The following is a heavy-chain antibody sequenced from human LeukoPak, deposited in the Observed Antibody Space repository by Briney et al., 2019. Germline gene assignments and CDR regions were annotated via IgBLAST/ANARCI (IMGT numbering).Heavy chain of an antibody. D-gene: IGHD3-3*01. CDR1: GGSITIHY. V-gene: IGHV4-59*11. CDR2: IYDGRNT. J-gene: IGHJ5*02. CDR3: ARAGWGDDSWGGPSNNWVGP. Sequence: TSETLSLTCTVSGGSITIHYWSWIRQPPGKGLEWIGYIYDGRNTNYNPSLKSRVTISADTSKNQFSLQLRSVTAADPAVYYCARAGWGDDSWGGPSNNWVGPWGQGTLITVSS.